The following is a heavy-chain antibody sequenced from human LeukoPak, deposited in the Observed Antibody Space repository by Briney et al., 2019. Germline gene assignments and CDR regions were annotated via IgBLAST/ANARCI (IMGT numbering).Heavy chain of an antibody. V-gene: IGHV3-48*03. CDR2: ISSSGSTM. CDR3: ARVNADYGGSFYFDY. Sequence: GGSLRLSCAASGFTFSSYEMNWVRQAPGKGLEWVSYISSSGSTMYYADSVKGRFTISRDDAENSLYLQMSSLRAEDSAVYYCARVNADYGGSFYFDYWGQGALVTVSS. D-gene: IGHD4-23*01. CDR1: GFTFSSYE. J-gene: IGHJ4*02.